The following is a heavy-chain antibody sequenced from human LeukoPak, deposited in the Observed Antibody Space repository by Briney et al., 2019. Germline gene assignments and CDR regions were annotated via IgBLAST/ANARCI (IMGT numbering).Heavy chain of an antibody. CDR2: IYPRDSDT. CDR1: GYNFTNDW. Sequence: RGESLKISCKGSGYNFTNDWIGWVRQMPGKGLEWMGIIYPRDSDTRYSPSFQGHVTISVDKSISTAYLQWSTLKASDTAVYYCARQWLADSWGQGTLVTVSS. V-gene: IGHV5-51*01. CDR3: ARQWLADS. J-gene: IGHJ4*02. D-gene: IGHD6-19*01.